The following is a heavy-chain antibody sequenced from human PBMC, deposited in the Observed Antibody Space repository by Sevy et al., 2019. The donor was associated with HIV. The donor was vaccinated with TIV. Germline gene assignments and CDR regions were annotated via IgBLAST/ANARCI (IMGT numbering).Heavy chain of an antibody. CDR2: INGRGGST. J-gene: IGHJ4*02. D-gene: IGHD6-13*01. V-gene: IGHV3-23*01. CDR3: ARPSPRIAAAASAFYDN. Sequence: GGSLRLSCVVSGYSFSSYAISWVRQAPGKGLEWVSTINGRGGSTYYADSVKGRFTISRDTPKNTLFLQMINLRVDDTAIYYCARPSPRIAAAASAFYDNWGQGTLVTVSS. CDR1: GYSFSSYA.